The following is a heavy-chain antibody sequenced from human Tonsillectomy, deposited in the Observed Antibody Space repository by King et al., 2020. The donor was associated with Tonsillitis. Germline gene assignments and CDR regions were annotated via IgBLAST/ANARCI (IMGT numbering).Heavy chain of an antibody. D-gene: IGHD2-15*01. Sequence: QLQESGPGLVKPSETLSLTCTVSGGSSSTYYWSWIRQPPGKGLEWIGYIYYSGSTNYNPSLTSRVTISVDTSKNQFSLKLSSVTAADTAVYYCARESREGSDYWGQGTLVTVSS. CDR1: GGSSSTYY. V-gene: IGHV4-59*01. J-gene: IGHJ4*02. CDR2: IYYSGST. CDR3: ARESREGSDY.